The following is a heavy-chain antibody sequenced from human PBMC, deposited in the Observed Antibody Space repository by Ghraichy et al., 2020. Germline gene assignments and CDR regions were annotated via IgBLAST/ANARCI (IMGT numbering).Heavy chain of an antibody. CDR1: GFTFSSYN. CDR3: ARGTYYFDSSGYYDFDS. CDR2: ISGSSDYL. V-gene: IGHV3-21*01. Sequence: GGSLRLSCAVSGFTFSSYNMNWVRQAPGKGLEWVSSISGSSDYLYYADSVQGRFTISRDNARNSLFLQMNSLRAEDTAVYYCARGTYYFDSSGYYDFDSWGQGTLVTVSS. D-gene: IGHD3-22*01. J-gene: IGHJ4*02.